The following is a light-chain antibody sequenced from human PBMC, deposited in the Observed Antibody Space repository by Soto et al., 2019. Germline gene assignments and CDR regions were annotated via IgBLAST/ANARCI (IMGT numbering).Light chain of an antibody. CDR2: GTS. V-gene: IGKV3-15*01. CDR1: QSVSSSY. CDR3: QPYNNLPLT. Sequence: SPCALSLYTRARARLSCRASQSVSSSYLAWYQQKPGQGPSLLIYGTSTRAGGVPAGFSGGGSGTEFTLTIYCLQSEDFVVYYSQPYNNLPLTFGGGTNVDIK. J-gene: IGKJ4*01.